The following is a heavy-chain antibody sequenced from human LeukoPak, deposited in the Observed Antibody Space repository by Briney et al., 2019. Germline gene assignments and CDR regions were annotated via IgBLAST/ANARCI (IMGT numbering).Heavy chain of an antibody. CDR2: INARGDT. Sequence: SETLSLTRAVYGWSFNDYYWNWIRQPPGKGLEWIGEINARGDTNYKPSINSQGTISLDQSKNQFSLTLTSMIAADMAIYYCARGQVPAGRGYNWFDPWGQGTLVTVSS. D-gene: IGHD2-2*01. CDR3: ARGQVPAGRGYNWFDP. V-gene: IGHV4-34*01. CDR1: GWSFNDYY. J-gene: IGHJ5*02.